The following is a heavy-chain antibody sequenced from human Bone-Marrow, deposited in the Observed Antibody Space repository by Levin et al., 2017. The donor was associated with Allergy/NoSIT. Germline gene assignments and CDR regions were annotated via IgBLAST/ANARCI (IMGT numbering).Heavy chain of an antibody. J-gene: IGHJ4*01. Sequence: GGSLRLSCAASGFTFKSYAVHWVRQAPGKGLEWVAVISYDGGKKYYTDSVKGRFTISRDNFKNTLYLQMNSLTIEDTAIYYCARDRGSSWELYYFDSWGHGTLVTVSS. CDR2: ISYDGGKK. D-gene: IGHD6-13*01. CDR1: GFTFKSYA. V-gene: IGHV3-30*04. CDR3: ARDRGSSWELYYFDS.